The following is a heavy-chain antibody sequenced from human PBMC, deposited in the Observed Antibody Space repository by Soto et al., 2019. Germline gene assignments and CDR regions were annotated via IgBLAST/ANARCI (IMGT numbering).Heavy chain of an antibody. CDR3: ARDRPSSSWLYYYYYGMDV. D-gene: IGHD6-13*01. V-gene: IGHV1-18*01. J-gene: IGHJ6*02. CDR2: ISAYNGNT. Sequence: SWVRQAPGQGLEWMGWISAYNGNTNYAQKLQGRVTMTTDTSTSTAYMELRSLRSDDTAVYYCARDRPSSSWLYYYYYGMDVWGQGTTVTVSS.